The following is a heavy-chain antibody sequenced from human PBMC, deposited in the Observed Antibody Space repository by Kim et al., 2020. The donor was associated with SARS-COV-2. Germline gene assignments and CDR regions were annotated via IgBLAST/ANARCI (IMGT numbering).Heavy chain of an antibody. CDR2: ISYDGSKE. CDR1: GFTFSTCG. J-gene: IGHJ6*02. D-gene: IGHD2-15*01. V-gene: IGHV3-30*18. CDR3: AKDANIVIPSYYYGIDV. Sequence: GSLRLSCAGSGFTFSTCGMHWVRQVPGKGLEWVAAISYDGSKEYYGESAKGRFTISRDNSYNRLYLQMNTLRTEDTAVYYCAKDANIVIPSYYYGIDVWGQGTTVTVSS.